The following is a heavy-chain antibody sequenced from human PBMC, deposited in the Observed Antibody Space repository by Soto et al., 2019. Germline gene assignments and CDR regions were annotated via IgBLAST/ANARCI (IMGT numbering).Heavy chain of an antibody. CDR3: ARDHGDYVLNWFDP. CDR1: GGSVSSGRYY. D-gene: IGHD4-17*01. CDR2: IYYSGRT. J-gene: IGHJ5*02. Sequence: SETLSLTCTVCGGSVSSGRYYWSWIRQPPGKGLEWIGYIYYSGRTNYNPSLKSRVTISVDTSKNQFSLKLSSVTAADTAVYYCARDHGDYVLNWFDPWGQGTLVTVSS. V-gene: IGHV4-61*01.